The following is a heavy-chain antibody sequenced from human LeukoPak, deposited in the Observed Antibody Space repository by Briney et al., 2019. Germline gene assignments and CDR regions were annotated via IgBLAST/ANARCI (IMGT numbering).Heavy chain of an antibody. CDR1: GFTFTNYD. CDR3: ATGEFYFDF. CDR2: ISDSGHST. V-gene: IGHV3-23*01. J-gene: IGHJ4*02. Sequence: PGGSLRLSCAASGFTFTNYDMSWVRQAPGKGLEWVSTISDSGHSTSYADSVKGRFTISRDKSKNTLYLQMNSLRAEDTALYYCATGEFYFDFWGQGTLVTVSS. D-gene: IGHD3-16*01.